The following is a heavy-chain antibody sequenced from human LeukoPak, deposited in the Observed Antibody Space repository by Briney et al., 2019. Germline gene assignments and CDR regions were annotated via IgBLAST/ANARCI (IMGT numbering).Heavy chain of an antibody. V-gene: IGHV4-59*01. CDR1: GGSISSYY. D-gene: IGHD6-13*01. CDR2: IYYSGST. J-gene: IGHJ6*03. CDR3: XRQXPXSSXFVNYYYMDV. Sequence: SETLXLTCTVSGGSISSYYWSWIRQPPGKGLEWIGYIYYSGSTNYNPSLKSRVTISVDTSKNQFSLKLSSVTAADAAVYYCXRQXPXSSXFVNYYYMDVWGKGTTVTISS.